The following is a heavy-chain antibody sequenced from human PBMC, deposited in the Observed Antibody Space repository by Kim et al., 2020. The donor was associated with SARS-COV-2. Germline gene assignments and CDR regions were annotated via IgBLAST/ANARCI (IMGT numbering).Heavy chain of an antibody. Sequence: GGSLRLSCAASGFTFDDYAMHWVRQAPGKGLEWVSGISWNSGSIGYADSVKGRFTISRDNAKNSLYLQMNSLRAEDTALYYCAKGDYYDSSGYNIWGQGTLVTVSS. D-gene: IGHD3-22*01. J-gene: IGHJ4*02. CDR1: GFTFDDYA. V-gene: IGHV3-9*01. CDR2: ISWNSGSI. CDR3: AKGDYYDSSGYNI.